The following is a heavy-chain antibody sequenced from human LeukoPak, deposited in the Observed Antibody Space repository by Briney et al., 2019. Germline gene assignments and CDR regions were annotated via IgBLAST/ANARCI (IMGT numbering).Heavy chain of an antibody. CDR3: ARAPPGLNWFDP. Sequence: RGSLRLSCAASGFTFSSYAMSWVRQAPGKGLEWVSVVSTSGDSTFYADSVKGRFTISRDNSKNTLYLQMNSLRAEDTAIYYCARAPPGLNWFDPWGQGTLVTVSS. J-gene: IGHJ5*02. CDR2: VSTSGDST. V-gene: IGHV3-23*01. CDR1: GFTFSSYA.